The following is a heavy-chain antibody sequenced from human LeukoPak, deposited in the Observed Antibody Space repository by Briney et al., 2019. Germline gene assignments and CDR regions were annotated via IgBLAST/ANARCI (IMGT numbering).Heavy chain of an antibody. Sequence: GASVKVSCKASGYTFTSYAISWVRQAPGQGLEWMGGIIPIFGTANYAQKFQGRVTITADESTSTAYMELSSLRSEDTAVYYCARDYDSSGYYWETLEYWGQGTLVTVSS. CDR2: IIPIFGTA. J-gene: IGHJ4*02. V-gene: IGHV1-69*13. D-gene: IGHD3-22*01. CDR1: GYTFTSYA. CDR3: ARDYDSSGYYWETLEY.